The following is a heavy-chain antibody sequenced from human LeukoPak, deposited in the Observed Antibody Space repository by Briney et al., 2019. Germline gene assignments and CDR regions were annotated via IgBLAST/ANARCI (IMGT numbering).Heavy chain of an antibody. Sequence: PSEILSLTCTVSGGSISSYYWSWIRQPPGKGLEWIGYIYYSGSTNYNPSLKSRVTISVDTSKNQFSLKLSSVTAADTAVYYCARGFARGYFDYWDQGTLVTVSS. J-gene: IGHJ4*02. V-gene: IGHV4-59*08. D-gene: IGHD3-10*01. CDR3: ARGFARGYFDY. CDR2: IYYSGST. CDR1: GGSISSYY.